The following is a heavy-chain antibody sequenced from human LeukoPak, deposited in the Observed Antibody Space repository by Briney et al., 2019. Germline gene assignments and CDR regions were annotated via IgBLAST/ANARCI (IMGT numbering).Heavy chain of an antibody. CDR1: GASFSGYY. V-gene: IGHV4-34*01. CDR3: ARFPAPPLYSNLKPKGNNWFDP. D-gene: IGHD4-11*01. J-gene: IGHJ5*02. CDR2: INHSGTT. Sequence: TSETLSLTCAVYGASFSGYYWSWIRQPPGKGLEWIGEINHSGTTDYNPSLKSRVTISVDTSKNQFSLKLSSVTAADTAVYYCARFPAPPLYSNLKPKGNNWFDPWGQGTLVTVSS.